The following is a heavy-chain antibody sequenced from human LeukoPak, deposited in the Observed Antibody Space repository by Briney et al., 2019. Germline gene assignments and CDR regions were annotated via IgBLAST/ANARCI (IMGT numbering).Heavy chain of an antibody. V-gene: IGHV1-46*01. J-gene: IGHJ4*02. CDR3: AREKSGTYFFDY. CDR2: INPGGAPT. CDR1: GYPFTKYY. D-gene: IGHD1-26*01. Sequence: ASVKVSCKASGYPFTKYYIHWVRQAPGQGLEWMGIINPGGAPTSYAQNFQGRLIMTRDTSTSTVYMELSSLRSEDTAVYYCAREKSGTYFFDYWGQGTLVTVSS.